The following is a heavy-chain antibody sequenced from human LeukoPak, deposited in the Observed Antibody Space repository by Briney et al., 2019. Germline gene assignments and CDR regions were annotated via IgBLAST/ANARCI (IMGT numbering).Heavy chain of an antibody. V-gene: IGHV1-2*02. Sequence: VASVKVSCKASGYTFTGYYMHWVRQAPGQGLEWMGWINPNSGGTNYAQKFQGRVTMTRDTSISTAYMELSRLRSDDTAVYYCAKDLGEMATIKSSSFDYWGQGTLVTVSS. D-gene: IGHD5-24*01. CDR1: GYTFTGYY. CDR2: INPNSGGT. CDR3: AKDLGEMATIKSSSFDY. J-gene: IGHJ4*02.